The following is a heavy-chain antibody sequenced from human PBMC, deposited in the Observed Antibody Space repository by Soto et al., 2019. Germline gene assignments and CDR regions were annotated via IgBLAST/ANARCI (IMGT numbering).Heavy chain of an antibody. CDR1: GYTFTAYY. Sequence: QVQLVQSGAEVKEPGDSVRVSCEASGYTFTAYYIHWVRQDPGQGLEWMGWINPKFGDTTYAQDFQCRVSMTRDMSISTVYMELSRLTSDDTAIYYCARNMDYYYGRGSGNGHGVWGQGTTVTVFS. CDR3: ARNMDYYYGRGSGNGHGV. J-gene: IGHJ6*02. D-gene: IGHD3-10*02. CDR2: INPKFGDT. V-gene: IGHV1-2*02.